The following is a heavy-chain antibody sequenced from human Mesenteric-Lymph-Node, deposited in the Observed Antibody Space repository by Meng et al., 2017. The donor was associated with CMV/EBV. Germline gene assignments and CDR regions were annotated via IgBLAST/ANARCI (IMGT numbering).Heavy chain of an antibody. J-gene: IGHJ6*02. CDR1: GFTFSNYA. V-gene: IGHV3-23*03. Sequence: EGSLRLSCAASGFTFSNYAMSWVRQAPGKGLEWVSNIYSGGSSTYYADSVNGRFTISRDNSKNTLYLQMNSLRAEDTAVYYCAKENSYYGMDVWGQGTTVTVSS. CDR2: IYSGGSST. CDR3: AKENSYYGMDV.